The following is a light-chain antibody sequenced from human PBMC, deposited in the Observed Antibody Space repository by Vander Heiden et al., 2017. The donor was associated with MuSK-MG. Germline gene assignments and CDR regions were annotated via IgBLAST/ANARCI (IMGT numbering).Light chain of an antibody. V-gene: IGLV1-44*01. CDR3: SAWDNSLTAYV. Sequence: QSVLTQPPSASGTPGQRVTIPCSGSSPNIGSNTVNWHQLLPGTAPRLLIHNNTQRPSGIPDRFSGSKSGTSASLAISGLQSEDEATYFCSAWDNSLTAYVFAPGTEVAV. CDR2: NNT. CDR1: SPNIGSNT. J-gene: IGLJ1*01.